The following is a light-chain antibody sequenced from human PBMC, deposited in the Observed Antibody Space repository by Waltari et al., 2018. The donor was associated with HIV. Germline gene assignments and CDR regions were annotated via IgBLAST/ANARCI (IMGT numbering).Light chain of an antibody. CDR1: QSVFYTSNNKDY. V-gene: IGKV4-1*01. CDR2: WAF. CDR3: QQYFYSPQT. Sequence: DNVMTQSPDSLAVSLGERAPISCKSSQSVFYTSNNKDYLAWYQHKPGQPPKLLIYWAFIRESGVPERFSGSGSGTDFTLTISGVQAEDAAVYYCQQYFYSPQTFGQGTKVEIK. J-gene: IGKJ1*01.